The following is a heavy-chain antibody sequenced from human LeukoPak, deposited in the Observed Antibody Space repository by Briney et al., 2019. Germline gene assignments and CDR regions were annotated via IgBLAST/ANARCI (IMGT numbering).Heavy chain of an antibody. CDR1: GYTFTGYY. CDR2: INPNSGGT. CDR3: AGVYRTSGSYYQTLGDY. Sequence: ASVKVSCKASGYTFTGYYMHWVRQAPGQGLEWMGWINPNSGGTNYAQKFQGRVTMTRDTSISTAYMELSRLRSDDTAVYYCAGVYRTSGSYYQTLGDYWGQGTLVTVSS. D-gene: IGHD3-10*01. J-gene: IGHJ4*02. V-gene: IGHV1-2*02.